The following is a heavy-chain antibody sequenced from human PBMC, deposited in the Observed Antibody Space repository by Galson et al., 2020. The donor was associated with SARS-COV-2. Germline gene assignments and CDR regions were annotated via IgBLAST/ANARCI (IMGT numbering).Heavy chain of an antibody. CDR3: GRDGYNSGGYFDN. D-gene: IGHD5-12*01. Sequence: SETLSLTCSVSGGSISRGSYYWSWIRQPAGKGLEWIGRINTSGNTKYNPSLKSRVTISVDTSKNQFSLQLGSVTAADTAVYYCGRDGYNSGGYFDNGGQGTLVTVSS. CDR1: GGSISRGSYY. V-gene: IGHV4-61*02. CDR2: INTSGNT. J-gene: IGHJ4*02.